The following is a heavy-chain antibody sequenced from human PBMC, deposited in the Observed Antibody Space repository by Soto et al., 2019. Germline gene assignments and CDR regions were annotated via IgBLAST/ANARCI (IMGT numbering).Heavy chain of an antibody. CDR2: VYYSGGT. CDR1: CGPISSYY. V-gene: IGHV4-59*01. Sequence: SETLSLPCTVSCGPISSYYWTWIRQPPGKGLEWIGYVYYSGGTNYNPSLQSRVTISVDTSKSQFSLNLSSVTAADTAVYYCARNHRYNSGWYESWGQGIRVTVSS. CDR3: ARNHRYNSGWYES. J-gene: IGHJ5*01. D-gene: IGHD6-19*01.